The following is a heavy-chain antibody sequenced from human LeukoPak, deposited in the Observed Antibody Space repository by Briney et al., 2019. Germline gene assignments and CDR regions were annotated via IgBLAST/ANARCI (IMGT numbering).Heavy chain of an antibody. CDR1: GFTFSSFG. J-gene: IGHJ1*01. V-gene: IGHV3-30*18. Sequence: ARSLRLSCAAYGFTFSSFGLHWVRQGPGKGREGVVGISYDGTKIEHRDYGKGTITISRDNSTDPMYLQMDSLEAEDTAVYYCAKDPYGSGNFPEYFQYWGQGTLVIVSS. CDR3: AKDPYGSGNFPEYFQY. CDR2: ISYDGTKI. D-gene: IGHD3-10*01.